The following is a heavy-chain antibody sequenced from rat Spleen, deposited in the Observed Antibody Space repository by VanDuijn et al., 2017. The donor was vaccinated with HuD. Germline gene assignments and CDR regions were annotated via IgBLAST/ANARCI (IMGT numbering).Heavy chain of an antibody. CDR1: GFPFSDHY. CDR2: ISYDGDNT. CDR3: TRDNNYFDY. V-gene: IGHV5-20*01. D-gene: IGHD1-10*01. Sequence: EVKLVESGGGLVQPGRSLKLSCAASGFPFSDHYMAWVRQAPTKGLEWVASISYDGDNTYYRDSVKGRFTISRDNAKSTLYLQMNSLRSEDTATYYCTRDNNYFDYWGQGVMVTVSS. J-gene: IGHJ2*01.